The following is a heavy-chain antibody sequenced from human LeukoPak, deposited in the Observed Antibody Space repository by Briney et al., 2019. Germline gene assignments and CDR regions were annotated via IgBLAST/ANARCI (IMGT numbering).Heavy chain of an antibody. CDR2: ISGSGDTT. D-gene: IGHD3-22*01. CDR3: ARRAGDYSHPYDY. V-gene: IGHV3-23*01. Sequence: GGSLRLSCAASGFTFSSSAMSWVRQAPGKGLEWVSSISGSGDTTYYTDSVKGRFTISRDNSKNTLYLQMNSLRAEDTAMYYCARRAGDYSHPYDYWGQGTLVTVSS. CDR1: GFTFSSSA. J-gene: IGHJ4*02.